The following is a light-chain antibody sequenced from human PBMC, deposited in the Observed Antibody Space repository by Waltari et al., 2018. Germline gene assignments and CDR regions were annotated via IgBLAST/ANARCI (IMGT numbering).Light chain of an antibody. CDR2: DAS. J-gene: IGKJ1*01. CDR3: QNHERLPAA. V-gene: IGKV3-20*01. Sequence: VLTQSPGTLSLSPGETATLSCRARQSISKYLVWYQQSPGHAPRLLIYDASTGATGFPDRFSGSGYWTDFTLTISRLEPEDFAVYYCQNHERLPAAFGQGTKVEIK. CDR1: QSISKY.